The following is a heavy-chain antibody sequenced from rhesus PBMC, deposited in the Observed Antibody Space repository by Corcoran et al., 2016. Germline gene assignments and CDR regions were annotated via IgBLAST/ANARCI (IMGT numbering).Heavy chain of an antibody. V-gene: IGHV4-160*01. CDR3: ARQLNGNRFDV. Sequence: QVQLQESGPGLVKPSETLSLTCAVSGGSISSNYWSWIRQAPGKGLGWIGRIYGLWGDPDYNPPLKSRVTMYIDPAKNQFSLKLGSVTAADTAVYFCARQLNGNRFDVWGPGVLVTVSS. CDR1: GGSISSNY. CDR2: IYGLWGDP. J-gene: IGHJ5-1*01. D-gene: IGHD1-1*01.